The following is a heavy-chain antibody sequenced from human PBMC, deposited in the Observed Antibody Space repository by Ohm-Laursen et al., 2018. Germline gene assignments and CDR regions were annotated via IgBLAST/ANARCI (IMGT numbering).Heavy chain of an antibody. CDR1: GFTFSSYW. Sequence: GSLRLSCSASGFTFSSYWMSWVRQAPGKGLEWVSSISSSSSYIYYADSVKGRFTISRDNAKNSLYLQMNSLRAEDTAVYYCARGQQQWLVQDYYGMDVWGQGTTVTVSS. CDR3: ARGQQQWLVQDYYGMDV. CDR2: ISSSSSYI. J-gene: IGHJ6*02. D-gene: IGHD6-19*01. V-gene: IGHV3-21*01.